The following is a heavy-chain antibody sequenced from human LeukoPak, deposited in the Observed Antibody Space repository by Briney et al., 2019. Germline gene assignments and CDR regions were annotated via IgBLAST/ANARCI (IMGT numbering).Heavy chain of an antibody. D-gene: IGHD3-16*01. V-gene: IGHV4-59*02. Sequence: SETLSLTCTVSGGAVSAYYLTWIRQTPGKGLEWIGHITYFGNTDYSPSLRSRVIISVDTAKNQFSLRLSSVTAADTATYYCARELTETEGLSYYFHFMDVWGKGTSVTVSS. CDR1: GGAVSAYY. J-gene: IGHJ6*03. CDR3: ARELTETEGLSYYFHFMDV. CDR2: ITYFGNT.